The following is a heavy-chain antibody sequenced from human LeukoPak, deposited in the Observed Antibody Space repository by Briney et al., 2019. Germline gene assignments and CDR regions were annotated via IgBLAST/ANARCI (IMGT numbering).Heavy chain of an antibody. Sequence: ATVTVSCKASGYTYTSYGISGVRQARGQGREWMGWISAYNGNTNYAQKLQGRVTMTTDTSTSTAYMELRSLRSDDTAVYYCATHNLDYYDSSGYTYWGQGTLVTVSS. J-gene: IGHJ4*02. D-gene: IGHD3-22*01. V-gene: IGHV1-18*01. CDR1: GYTYTSYG. CDR2: ISAYNGNT. CDR3: ATHNLDYYDSSGYTY.